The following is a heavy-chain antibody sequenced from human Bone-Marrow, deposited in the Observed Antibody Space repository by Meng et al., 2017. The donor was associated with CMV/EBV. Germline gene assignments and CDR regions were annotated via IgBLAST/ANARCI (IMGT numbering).Heavy chain of an antibody. V-gene: IGHV1-18*01. CDR3: ARDLARVGYCSSTSCYTKGAFDY. CDR1: GYTFTSYG. CDR2: ISAYNGDT. D-gene: IGHD2-2*02. J-gene: IGHJ4*02. Sequence: ASVKVSCKASGYTFTSYGISWVRQAPGQGLEWMGWISAYNGDTNYARKLQGRVTLTTDTSTSTAYMELRSLRSDDTAVYYCARDLARVGYCSSTSCYTKGAFDYWGQGTLVTVSS.